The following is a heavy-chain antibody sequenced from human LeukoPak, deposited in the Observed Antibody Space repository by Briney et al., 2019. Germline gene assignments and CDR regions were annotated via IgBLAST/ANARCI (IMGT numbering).Heavy chain of an antibody. J-gene: IGHJ4*02. Sequence: GGSLRLSCAASGFTFSSYAMSWVRQVPGKGLEWIGRIKSKTDGETTNYAEPVRGRFTISRDDSKSAVYLQMNSLKIEDTAVYYCTTDLGTYYHGSQRLIPIDYWGQGTLVTVSS. V-gene: IGHV3-15*01. CDR2: IKSKTDGETT. CDR1: GFTFSSYA. D-gene: IGHD3-10*01. CDR3: TTDLGTYYHGSQRLIPIDY.